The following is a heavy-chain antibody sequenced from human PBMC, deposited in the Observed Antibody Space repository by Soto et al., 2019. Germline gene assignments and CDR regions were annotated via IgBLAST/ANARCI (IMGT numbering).Heavy chain of an antibody. Sequence: QGQLVKSGAAVEKPGASVKVSFKASGYIFTDFAIHWVRQAPGQGLEWMGWVNAGNGNIKRSQKFQGRITRTGDASASTAYMELSSLRSEDTAIYYCAMDACSSACFDYWGQGTLVSVSS. J-gene: IGHJ4*02. CDR2: VNAGNGNI. D-gene: IGHD2-2*01. CDR1: GYIFTDFA. CDR3: AMDACSSACFDY. V-gene: IGHV1-3*01.